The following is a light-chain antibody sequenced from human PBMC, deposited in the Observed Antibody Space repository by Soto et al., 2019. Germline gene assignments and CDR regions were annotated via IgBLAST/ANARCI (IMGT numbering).Light chain of an antibody. CDR1: SSDVGGYNY. Sequence: ALTQPPSASGSPGQSVTISCSGTSSDVGGYNYVSWYQQHPGKAPKVLIYEINKRPSGVPDRFSGSKSGNTASLTVSGLQTEDEADYYCSSYAGSNNFVFGTGTKVTVL. CDR2: EIN. V-gene: IGLV2-8*01. J-gene: IGLJ1*01. CDR3: SSYAGSNNFV.